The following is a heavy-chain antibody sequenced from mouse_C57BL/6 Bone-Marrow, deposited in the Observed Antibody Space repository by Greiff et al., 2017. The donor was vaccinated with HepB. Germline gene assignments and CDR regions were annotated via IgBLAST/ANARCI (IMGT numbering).Heavy chain of an antibody. D-gene: IGHD2-3*01. V-gene: IGHV1-55*01. CDR1: GYTFTSYW. J-gene: IGHJ3*01. CDR3: ARSDGYYQAWFAY. CDR2: IYPGSGST. Sequence: QVQLQQPGAELVKPGASVKMSCKASGYTFTSYWLTWVKQRPGQGLEWIGDIYPGSGSTNYNEKFKSKATLTVDTSSSTAYMQLSSLTSEDSAVYYCARSDGYYQAWFAYWGQGTLVTVSA.